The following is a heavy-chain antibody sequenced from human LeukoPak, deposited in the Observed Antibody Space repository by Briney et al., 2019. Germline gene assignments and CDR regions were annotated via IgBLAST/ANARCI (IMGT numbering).Heavy chain of an antibody. V-gene: IGHV1-69*01. Sequence: SSVKVSCKASGGTFSSYAISWVRQAPGQGLEWMGGIIPIFGTANYAQKFQGRVTITADESTSTAYMELSSPRSEDTAVYYCAGSYDFWSGYPYWGQGTLVTVSS. CDR2: IIPIFGTA. D-gene: IGHD3-3*01. J-gene: IGHJ4*02. CDR3: AGSYDFWSGYPY. CDR1: GGTFSSYA.